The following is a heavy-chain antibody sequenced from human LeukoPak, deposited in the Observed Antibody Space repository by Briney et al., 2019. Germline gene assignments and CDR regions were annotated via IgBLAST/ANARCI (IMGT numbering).Heavy chain of an antibody. J-gene: IGHJ2*01. D-gene: IGHD5/OR15-5a*01. CDR3: ARDKSVSDWYFYL. Sequence: GWSLSLSCAASGFTVSSNYMSGVRQAPGKGLEGVSVIYSGGRTYYGASVKGRFTTSRDKSKKTLYLQMNSMRAEDTAVYYCARDKSVSDWYFYLGGRGTLVTVSS. V-gene: IGHV3-66*01. CDR2: IYSGGRT. CDR1: GFTVSSNY.